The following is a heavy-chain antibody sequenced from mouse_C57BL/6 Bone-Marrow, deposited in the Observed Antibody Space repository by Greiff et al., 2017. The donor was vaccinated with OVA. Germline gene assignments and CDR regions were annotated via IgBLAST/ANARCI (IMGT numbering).Heavy chain of an antibody. J-gene: IGHJ2*01. Sequence: EVQLQQSGPELVKPGASVKISCKASGYTFTDYYMNWVKQSHGKSLEWIGDINPNNGGTSYNQKFKGKATLTVDKSSSTAYMELRSLTSEDSAVYYCARSVIYYGNDFDYWGQGTTLTVSS. D-gene: IGHD2-1*01. CDR3: ARSVIYYGNDFDY. V-gene: IGHV1-26*01. CDR1: GYTFTDYY. CDR2: INPNNGGT.